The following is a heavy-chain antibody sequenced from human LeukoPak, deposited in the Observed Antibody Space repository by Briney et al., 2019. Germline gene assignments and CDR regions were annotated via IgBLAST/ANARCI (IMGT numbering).Heavy chain of an antibody. CDR3: ARWPSLSWYHAFDI. CDR1: GGSISTTSNY. Sequence: SETLSLTCSVTGGSISTTSNYWGWIRQPPGKGLEWIGSIYYSGSTYYNSSLKSRVTISVDTSKNQFSLKLSSVTAADTAVYFCARWPSLSWYHAFDIWGQGTMVTVPS. J-gene: IGHJ3*02. D-gene: IGHD6-13*01. CDR2: IYYSGST. V-gene: IGHV4-39*07.